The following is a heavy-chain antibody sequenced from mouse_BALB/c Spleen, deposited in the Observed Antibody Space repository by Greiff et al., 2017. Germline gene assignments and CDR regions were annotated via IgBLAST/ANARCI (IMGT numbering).Heavy chain of an antibody. Sequence: VKLVESGAELAKPGASVKMSCKASGYTFTSYWMHWVKQRPGQGLEWIGYINPSTGYTEYNQKIKDKATLTADKSSSTAYMQLSSLTSEDSAVYYCARRGGIYYYAMDYWGQGTSVTVSS. CDR2: INPSTGYT. J-gene: IGHJ4*01. V-gene: IGHV1-7*01. CDR3: ARRGGIYYYAMDY. CDR1: GYTFTSYW.